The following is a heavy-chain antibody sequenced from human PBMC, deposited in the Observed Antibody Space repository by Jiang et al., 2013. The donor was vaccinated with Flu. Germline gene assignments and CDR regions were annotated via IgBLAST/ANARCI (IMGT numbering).Heavy chain of an antibody. V-gene: IGHV4-34*01. D-gene: IGHD4/OR15-4a*01. CDR3: ARSRLWWSYFDS. CDR2: INPSGST. Sequence: LLKPSETLSLTCAVNGGSFSGYYYNWIRQPPGKGLEWIGEINPSGSTKYNPSLKSRVTVSVDTSKNQFSLRLTSLTAADTAMYYCARSRLWWSYFDSWGPGNPGHRLL. CDR1: GGSFSGYY. J-gene: IGHJ4*02.